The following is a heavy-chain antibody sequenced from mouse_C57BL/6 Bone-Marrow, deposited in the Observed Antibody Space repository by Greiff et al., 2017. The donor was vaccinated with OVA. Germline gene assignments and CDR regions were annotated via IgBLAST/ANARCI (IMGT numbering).Heavy chain of an antibody. V-gene: IGHV14-2*01. CDR1: GFNIKDYY. D-gene: IGHD1-1*01. CDR2: IDPEDGEI. J-gene: IGHJ2*01. Sequence: VQLQQSGAELVKPGASVKLSCTASGFNIKDYYMHWVKQRTEQGLEWIGRIDPEDGEIKYAPKFQGKATITADTSSNTAYLQLSSLTSEDTAVYYCARDYYGSLFDYWGQGTTLTVSS. CDR3: ARDYYGSLFDY.